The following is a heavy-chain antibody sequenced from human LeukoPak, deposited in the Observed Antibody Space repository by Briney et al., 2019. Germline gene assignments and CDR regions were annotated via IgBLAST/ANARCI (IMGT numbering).Heavy chain of an antibody. J-gene: IGHJ6*02. CDR2: IYSSGST. CDR3: ARSIPPTYYYDSRYYYGMDV. CDR1: GGSISSSYYY. V-gene: IGHV4-39*07. Sequence: SETLSLTCTVSGGSISSSYYYWGWIRQPPGKGLEWIGSIYSSGSTYYNPSLKSRVTISVDTSKNQFSLKLSSVTAADTAVYYCARSIPPTYYYDSRYYYGMDVWGQGTTVTVSS. D-gene: IGHD3-22*01.